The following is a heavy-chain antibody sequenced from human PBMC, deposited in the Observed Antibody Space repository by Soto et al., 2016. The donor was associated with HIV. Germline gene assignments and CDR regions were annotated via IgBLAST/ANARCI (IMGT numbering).Heavy chain of an antibody. CDR3: ARDDVTAAGYFDY. CDR1: GGSISSGSYY. J-gene: IGHJ4*02. D-gene: IGHD6-13*01. CDR2: IYTSGXT. Sequence: QVQLLESGPGLVKPSQTLSLTCTVSGGSISSGSYYWSWIRQPAGKGLEWIGRIYTSGXTNYNPSLKSRVTISLDTSKNQFSLKLSSVTAADTAVYYCARDDVTAAGYFDYVGPGNPGHRL. V-gene: IGHV4-61*02.